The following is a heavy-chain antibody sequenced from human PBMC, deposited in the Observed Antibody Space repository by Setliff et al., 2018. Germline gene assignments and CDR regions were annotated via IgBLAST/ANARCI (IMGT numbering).Heavy chain of an antibody. CDR3: VRDRAAIVVGPPTAAFDI. Sequence: SVKVSCKASGGSFRNSGSGWVRQAPGQGLEWIGGIVPIYGPAKYAQKFQGRVEITTDESTNTAYMELSSLTSDDTAQYYCVRDRAAIVVGPPTAAFDIWGQGTMVTV. CDR1: GGSFRNSG. J-gene: IGHJ3*02. CDR2: IVPIYGPA. D-gene: IGHD2-2*01. V-gene: IGHV1-69*05.